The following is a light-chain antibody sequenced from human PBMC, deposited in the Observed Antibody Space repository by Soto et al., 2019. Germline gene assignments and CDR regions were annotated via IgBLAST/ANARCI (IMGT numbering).Light chain of an antibody. CDR1: QSISRR. CDR2: DAS. V-gene: IGKV1-5*01. J-gene: IGKJ1*01. Sequence: DIQMTQSPSTLSASVGDRVTITCRASQSISRRLPWYQQKPGKAPKVLIYDASSMESGVPSRFSGSGSGTEFTLTISSLQPDDFATYCCQQYNTYSPRTFGQGTKVEIK. CDR3: QQYNTYSPRT.